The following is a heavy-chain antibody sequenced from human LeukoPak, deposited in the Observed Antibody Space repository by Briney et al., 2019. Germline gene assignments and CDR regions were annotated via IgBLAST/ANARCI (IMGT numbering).Heavy chain of an antibody. CDR1: GFTFSSYS. D-gene: IGHD3-3*01. J-gene: IGHJ5*02. CDR3: ASAPDFWSGYYTGP. CDR2: ISSSSSYI. V-gene: IGHV3-21*01. Sequence: PGGSLRLSCAASGFTFSSYSMNWVRQAPGKGLEWVSSISSSSSYIYYADSVKGRFTISRDNAKNSLYLQMNSLRAEDTAVYYCASAPDFWSGYYTGPWGQGTLVTVSS.